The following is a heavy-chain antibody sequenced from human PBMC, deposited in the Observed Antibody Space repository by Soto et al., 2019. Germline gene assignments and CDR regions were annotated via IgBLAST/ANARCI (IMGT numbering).Heavy chain of an antibody. CDR3: ARGPMTTVTTWGDWYFDL. J-gene: IGHJ2*01. V-gene: IGHV3-33*01. Sequence: QVQLVESGGGVVQPGRSLRLSCATSGFTFSSYGMHWVRQGPGKGLAWVAVIWYDGTNKYYADSVNGRFTISRDDSKNTLYLQMNSLRAEDTAVYYCARGPMTTVTTWGDWYFDLWGRGTLVTVSS. CDR1: GFTFSSYG. CDR2: IWYDGTNK. D-gene: IGHD4-17*01.